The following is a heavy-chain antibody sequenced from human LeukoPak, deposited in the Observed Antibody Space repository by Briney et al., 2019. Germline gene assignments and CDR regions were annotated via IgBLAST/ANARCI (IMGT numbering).Heavy chain of an antibody. V-gene: IGHV3-23*01. CDR2: ISGSGGST. D-gene: IGHD3-22*01. CDR3: AKDQASVVPTALDY. Sequence: PGGSLRLSCAASGFTLSSYAMSWVRQAPGKGLEWVSAISGSGGSTYYADSVKGRFTISRDNSKNTLYLQMNSLRAEDTAVYYCAKDQASVVPTALDYWGQGTLVTVSS. J-gene: IGHJ4*02. CDR1: GFTLSSYA.